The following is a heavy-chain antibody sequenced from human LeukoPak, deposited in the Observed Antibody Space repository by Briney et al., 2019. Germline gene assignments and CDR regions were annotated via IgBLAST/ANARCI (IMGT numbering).Heavy chain of an antibody. J-gene: IGHJ3*02. CDR1: GYTFTTYG. D-gene: IGHD2-8*01. Sequence: GASVKVSCKASGYTFTTYGINWVRQAPGQGLEWMGWISAYNGNTNYAQKLQGRVTMTTDTSTSTAYMELRSLRSDDTAVYYCARYCTNGVCYRDSDAFDIWGQGTMVTVSS. V-gene: IGHV1-18*01. CDR2: ISAYNGNT. CDR3: ARYCTNGVCYRDSDAFDI.